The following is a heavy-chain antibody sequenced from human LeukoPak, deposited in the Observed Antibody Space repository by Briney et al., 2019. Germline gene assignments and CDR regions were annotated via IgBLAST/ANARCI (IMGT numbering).Heavy chain of an antibody. CDR2: LNPNSGGT. D-gene: IGHD3-16*02. CDR1: GDTLTGQC. CDR3: ARGLRLGELSMRSTYYFDY. Sequence: ASVKVSCKASGDTLTGQCIHWVRQAPGQGLEWMGWLNPNSGGTKYALKFQGRVTMTRDTSISTAYMELSRLRSDDTAVYYCARGLRLGELSMRSTYYFDYWGQGTLVTVSS. J-gene: IGHJ4*02. V-gene: IGHV1-2*02.